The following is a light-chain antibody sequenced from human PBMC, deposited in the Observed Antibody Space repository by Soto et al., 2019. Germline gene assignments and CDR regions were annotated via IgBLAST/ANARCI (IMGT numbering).Light chain of an antibody. V-gene: IGKV3-15*01. Sequence: EMTQSPATLSVSPGERATLSCRASQTINNNVAWYQLKDGQVPRLLIYGASTRAADVPARFSGGGSGTELTITISSLQSEDFEDYHCQQYNNWPQTFGQGTKVDIK. J-gene: IGKJ1*01. CDR3: QQYNNWPQT. CDR2: GAS. CDR1: QTINNN.